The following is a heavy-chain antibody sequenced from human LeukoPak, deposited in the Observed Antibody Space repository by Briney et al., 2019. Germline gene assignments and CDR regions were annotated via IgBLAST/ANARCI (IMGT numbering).Heavy chain of an antibody. CDR3: ARNYDFWSGYDTDYYYYMDV. Sequence: GASVKVSCKASGYTFTSYGISWVRQAPGQGLEWMGWISAYNGNTNYAQKLQGRVTMTTDTSTSTAYMELRSLRSDDPAVYYCARNYDFWSGYDTDYYYYMDVWGKGTTVTVSS. CDR1: GYTFTSYG. J-gene: IGHJ6*03. CDR2: ISAYNGNT. D-gene: IGHD3-3*01. V-gene: IGHV1-18*01.